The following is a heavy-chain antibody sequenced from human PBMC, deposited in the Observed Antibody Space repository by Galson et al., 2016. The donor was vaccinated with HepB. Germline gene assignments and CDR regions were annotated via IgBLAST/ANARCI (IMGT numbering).Heavy chain of an antibody. CDR1: GFTFSTCD. CDR2: IGTAADT. CDR3: ARGRWYGSGSHFNFYIDY. J-gene: IGHJ4*02. Sequence: SLRLSCAASGFTFSTCDMDWVRQAPGKGLEWVSAIGTAADTFYSGSVKGRFTISRDNAKNSLYLQMNGLRAGDTAVYYCARGRWYGSGSHFNFYIDYWGRGTQVTVSS. V-gene: IGHV3-13*01. D-gene: IGHD3-10*01.